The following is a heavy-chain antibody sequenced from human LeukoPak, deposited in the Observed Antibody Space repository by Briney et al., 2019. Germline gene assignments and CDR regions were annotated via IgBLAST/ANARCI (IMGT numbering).Heavy chain of an antibody. CDR2: IYYKGTA. CDR3: ARAGLYYASGNYLGY. V-gene: IGHV4-59*01. CDR1: GGSISTFY. J-gene: IGHJ4*02. Sequence: SEALSLTCTVSGGSISTFYWSWIRQPPGKGLEWIGYIYYKGTANYNPSLKSRVTISVDTSKNQVTLKLTSVTAADTAVYYCARAGLYYASGNYLGYWGQGSLVTVSS. D-gene: IGHD3-10*01.